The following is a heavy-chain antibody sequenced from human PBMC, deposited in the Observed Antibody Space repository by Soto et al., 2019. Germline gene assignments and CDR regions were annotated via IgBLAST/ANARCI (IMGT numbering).Heavy chain of an antibody. CDR3: ARGSSSSWYLERNWFDP. D-gene: IGHD6-13*01. CDR1: GGSISSGGYY. V-gene: IGHV4-31*03. Sequence: SETLSLTCTVSGGSISSGGYYWSWIRQHPGKGLEWIGYIYYSGSTYYNPSLKSRVTISVDTSKNQFSLKLSSVTAADTAVYYCARGSSSSWYLERNWFDPWGQGTLVTVSS. CDR2: IYYSGST. J-gene: IGHJ5*02.